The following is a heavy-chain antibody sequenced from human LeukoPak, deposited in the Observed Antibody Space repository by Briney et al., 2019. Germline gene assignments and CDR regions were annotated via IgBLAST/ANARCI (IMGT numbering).Heavy chain of an antibody. CDR3: AKSRLSYCSSTSCYPLIFDY. CDR2: ISGSGGST. Sequence: GGSLRLSCAASGFTFSSYAMSWVRQAPGKGLEWVSAISGSGGSTYYAGSVKGRFTISRDNSKNTLYLQMNSLRAEDTAVYYCAKSRLSYCSSTSCYPLIFDYWGQGTLVTVSS. V-gene: IGHV3-23*01. CDR1: GFTFSSYA. J-gene: IGHJ4*02. D-gene: IGHD2-2*01.